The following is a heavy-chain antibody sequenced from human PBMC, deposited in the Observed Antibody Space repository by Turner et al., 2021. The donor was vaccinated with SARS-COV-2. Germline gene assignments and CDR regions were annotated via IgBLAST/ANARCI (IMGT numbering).Heavy chain of an antibody. V-gene: IGHV4-39*01. CDR2: IYYSGST. D-gene: IGHD3-3*01. Sequence: QLQLQESGPGQVKPSETLSLTCTVSGGSISSSSYYWGWIRQPPGKGLVWIGSIYYSGSTYYNPSLKSRVTISVDTSKNQFSLKLSSVTAADTAVYYCARRRFMSGYSFDYWGQGTLVTVSS. J-gene: IGHJ4*02. CDR3: ARRRFMSGYSFDY. CDR1: GGSISSSSYY.